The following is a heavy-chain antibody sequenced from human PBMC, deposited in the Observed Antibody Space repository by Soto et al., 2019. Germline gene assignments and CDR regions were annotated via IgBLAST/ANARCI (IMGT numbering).Heavy chain of an antibody. CDR1: GGSMSSHH. V-gene: IGHV4-59*11. Sequence: PSETLSLTCSVSGGSMSSHHWSWIRQPPGKGLELIGYIHDSGLTNYNPSLKGRVTISVDTSSSQFSLKLTSVTTADTAVYFCERYDILPGRHDKFDLWGQGTLVTVSS. CDR3: ERYDILPGRHDKFDL. D-gene: IGHD3-9*01. J-gene: IGHJ5*02. CDR2: IHDSGLT.